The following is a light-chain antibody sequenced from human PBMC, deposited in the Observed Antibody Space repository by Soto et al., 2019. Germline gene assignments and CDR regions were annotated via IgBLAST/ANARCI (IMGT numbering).Light chain of an antibody. CDR2: DSS. J-gene: IGKJ5*01. CDR3: QQRKNWHTIT. V-gene: IGKV3-11*01. Sequence: EIVMTQSPATLSVSPGERATLSCRASQSVSSKLAWYQQRPGQPPRLLIFDSSNRATGVPVRFSGSGSGTVFTLTIGSLETEDSAVYYCQQRKNWHTITFGQGTRLEIK. CDR1: QSVSSK.